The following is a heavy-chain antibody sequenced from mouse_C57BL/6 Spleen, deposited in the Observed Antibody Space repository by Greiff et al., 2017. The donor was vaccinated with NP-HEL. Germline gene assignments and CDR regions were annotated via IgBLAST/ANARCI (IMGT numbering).Heavy chain of an antibody. CDR2: IHPNSGST. D-gene: IGHD1-1*01. Sequence: QVQLKQPGAELVKPGASVKLSCKASGYTFTSYWMHWVKQRPGQGLEWIGMIHPNSGSTNYNEKFKSKATLTVDKSSSTAYMQLSSLTSEDSAVYYCAILLLRRYFDVWGTGTTVTVSS. V-gene: IGHV1-64*01. CDR3: AILLLRRYFDV. J-gene: IGHJ1*03. CDR1: GYTFTSYW.